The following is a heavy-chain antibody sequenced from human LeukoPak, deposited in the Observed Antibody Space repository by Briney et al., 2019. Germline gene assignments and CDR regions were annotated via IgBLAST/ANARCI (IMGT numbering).Heavy chain of an antibody. D-gene: IGHD6-6*01. CDR2: TYYRSGWGN. J-gene: IGHJ3*01. V-gene: IGHV6-1*01. CDR3: ARVSSRAFDV. CDR1: GGSVSSYDAT. Sequence: SQTLSLTCAISGGSVSSYDATWNWIRQSPSRGLEWLGRTYYRSGWGNDFAVSVKSRIIINPDTSKNQFSLHLNSMTPEDTAVYYCARVSSRAFDVWGQGTMVTVSS.